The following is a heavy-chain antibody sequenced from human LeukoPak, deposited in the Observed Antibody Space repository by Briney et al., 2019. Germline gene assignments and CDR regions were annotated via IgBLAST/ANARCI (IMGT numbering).Heavy chain of an antibody. CDR2: ILSGGAT. Sequence: PGGSLRLSCAASDFSVNTNYMNWVRQAPGKGLEWVSVILSGGATYCADSVKGRFTISRDNSKNTLYLQMNSLTADDTAVYYCVRSGYSNGWYRNWGQGTLVTISS. J-gene: IGHJ4*02. D-gene: IGHD6-19*01. V-gene: IGHV3-53*01. CDR3: VRSGYSNGWYRN. CDR1: DFSVNTNY.